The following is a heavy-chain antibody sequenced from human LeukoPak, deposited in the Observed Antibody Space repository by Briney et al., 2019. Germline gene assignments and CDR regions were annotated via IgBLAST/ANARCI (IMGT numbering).Heavy chain of an antibody. CDR3: AKDPLDQRHIVVVIAIPYYFDY. V-gene: IGHV3-23*01. CDR2: IDGSGGTT. J-gene: IGHJ4*02. CDR1: GFIFSSYA. Sequence: GGSLRLSCAASGFIFSSYALSWVRQAPGKGLERVSTIDGSGGTTYYADSVRGRFTISRDNSKNTLHLQMNSPRAEDTAVYYCAKDPLDQRHIVVVIAIPYYFDYWGQGTLVTVSS. D-gene: IGHD2-21*01.